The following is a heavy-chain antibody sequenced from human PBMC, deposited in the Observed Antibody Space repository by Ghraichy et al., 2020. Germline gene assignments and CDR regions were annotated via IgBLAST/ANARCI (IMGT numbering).Heavy chain of an antibody. J-gene: IGHJ5*02. CDR3: ARGIAAAGTSNWFDP. Sequence: ESLNISCAVYGGSFSGYYWSWIRQPPGKGLEWIGEINHSGSTNYNPSLKSRVTISVDTSKNQFSLKLSSVTAADTAVYYCARGIAAAGTSNWFDPWGQGTLVTVSS. CDR1: GGSFSGYY. CDR2: INHSGST. V-gene: IGHV4-34*01. D-gene: IGHD6-13*01.